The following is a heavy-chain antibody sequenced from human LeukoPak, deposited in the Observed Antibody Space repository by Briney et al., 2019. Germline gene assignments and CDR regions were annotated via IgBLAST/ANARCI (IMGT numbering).Heavy chain of an antibody. Sequence: PSETLSLTCTVSGGSISSYYWSWIRQPPGKGLEWIGYIYYSGSTNYNPSLKSRVTISVDTSKNQFSLKLSSVTAADTAVYYCAREFSLPDGYYYYYMDVWGKGTTVTVSS. CDR3: AREFSLPDGYYYYYMDV. J-gene: IGHJ6*03. V-gene: IGHV4-59*12. D-gene: IGHD5-24*01. CDR2: IYYSGST. CDR1: GGSISSYY.